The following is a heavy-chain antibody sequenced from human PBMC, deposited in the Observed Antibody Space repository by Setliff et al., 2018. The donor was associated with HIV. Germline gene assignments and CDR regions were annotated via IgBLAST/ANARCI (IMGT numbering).Heavy chain of an antibody. CDR2: INHSGSI. J-gene: IGHJ4*02. D-gene: IGHD5-18*01. V-gene: IGHV4-34*01. CDR3: ARRGYTYGFSDF. CDR1: GGSFSGYY. Sequence: SETLSLTCAVYGGSFSGYYWSWIRQPPGKGLEWIGEINHSGSINYNPSLKSRVTISVDTSKNQFSLKLSSVTAADTAVYYCARRGYTYGFSDFWGQGTLVTVSS.